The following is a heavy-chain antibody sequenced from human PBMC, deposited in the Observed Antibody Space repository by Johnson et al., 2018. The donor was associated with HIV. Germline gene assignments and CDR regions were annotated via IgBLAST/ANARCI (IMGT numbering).Heavy chain of an antibody. J-gene: IGHJ3*01. CDR1: GFTFNNYA. CDR3: ARVGSGSYYARDAFDV. Sequence: VQVLESGGGVVQPGRSLRLSCAASGFTFNNYAMHWVRQAPGRGLEYVAAISSNGGSTYSGNFVKGRFTISRDNSKNTLYLQMGSLRDEDMAVYYCARVGSGSYYARDAFDVWGQGTMVTVSS. V-gene: IGHV3-64*01. D-gene: IGHD1-26*01. CDR2: ISSNGGST.